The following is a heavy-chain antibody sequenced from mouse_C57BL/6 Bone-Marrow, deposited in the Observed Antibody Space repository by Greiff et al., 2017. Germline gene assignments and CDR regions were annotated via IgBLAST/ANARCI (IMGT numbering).Heavy chain of an antibody. Sequence: VQLQQSGPELVKPGASVKISCKASGYSFTSYYIHWVKQRPGQGLEWIGWIYPGSGNTKYNEKFKGKATLTADTSSSTAYMQLSSLTSEDSAVYYCASPITTVVATDAMDYWGQGTSVTVSS. V-gene: IGHV1-66*01. CDR2: IYPGSGNT. J-gene: IGHJ4*01. CDR1: GYSFTSYY. D-gene: IGHD1-1*01. CDR3: ASPITTVVATDAMDY.